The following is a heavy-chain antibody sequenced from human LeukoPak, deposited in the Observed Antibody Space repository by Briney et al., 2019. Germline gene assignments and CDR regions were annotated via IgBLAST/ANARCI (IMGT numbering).Heavy chain of an antibody. D-gene: IGHD3-10*01. CDR2: IYYSGST. CDR1: GGSISSGGYY. CDR3: ARARGGPAADAFDI. V-gene: IGHV4-61*08. J-gene: IGHJ3*02. Sequence: PSETLSLTCTVSGGSISSGGYYWSWIRQHPGKGLEWIGYIYYSGSTNYNPSLKSRVTISVDTSKNQFSLKLSSVTAADTAVYYCARARGGPAADAFDIWGQGTMVTVSS.